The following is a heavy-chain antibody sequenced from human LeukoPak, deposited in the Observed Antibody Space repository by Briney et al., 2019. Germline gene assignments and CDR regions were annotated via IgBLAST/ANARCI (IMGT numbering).Heavy chain of an antibody. CDR3: ARSGYNRFDY. CDR2: ISGSGGST. CDR1: GFTFSSYG. D-gene: IGHD5-24*01. J-gene: IGHJ4*02. Sequence: HPGGSLRLSCAASGFTFSSYGMSWVRQAPGKGLEWVSGISGSGGSTYYADSVKGRFTISRDNSKNTLYLQMNSLRAEDTAVYYCARSGYNRFDYWGQGTLVTVSS. V-gene: IGHV3-23*01.